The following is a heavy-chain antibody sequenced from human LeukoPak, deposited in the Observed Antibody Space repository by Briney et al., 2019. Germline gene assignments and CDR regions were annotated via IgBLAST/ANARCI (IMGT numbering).Heavy chain of an antibody. CDR3: ARDVRYCSGGSCYPPNWFDP. CDR1: GYTFTGYY. CDR2: INPNSGGT. Sequence: ASVKVSCKASGYTFTGYYMHWVRQAPGQGLEWMGRINPNSGGTNYAQKFQSRVTMTRDTSISTAYMELSRLRSDDTTVYYCARDVRYCSGGSCYPPNWFDPWGQGTLVTVSS. V-gene: IGHV1-2*06. D-gene: IGHD2-15*01. J-gene: IGHJ5*02.